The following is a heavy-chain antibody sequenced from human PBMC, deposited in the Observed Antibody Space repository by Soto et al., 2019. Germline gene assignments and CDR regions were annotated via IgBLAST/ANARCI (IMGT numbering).Heavy chain of an antibody. J-gene: IGHJ5*02. Sequence: QLQLQESGPGLVKPSETLSLTCTVSGGSISSSSYYWGWIRQPPGQGLEWIGRIYSSGSTYYNPSLKSRVTISIDTSKNQLALKLSSVTAADTAVYYCARNGVGRCFDWLLSGGFDPWGQGTLVTVSS. D-gene: IGHD3-9*01. CDR2: IYSSGST. CDR1: GGSISSSSYY. V-gene: IGHV4-39*01. CDR3: ARNGVGRCFDWLLSGGFDP.